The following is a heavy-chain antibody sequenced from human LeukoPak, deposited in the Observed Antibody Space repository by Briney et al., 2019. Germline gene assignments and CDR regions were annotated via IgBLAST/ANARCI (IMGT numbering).Heavy chain of an antibody. J-gene: IGHJ4*02. D-gene: IGHD6-6*01. V-gene: IGHV4-4*07. CDR3: ASFPAYSSSSRPYYFDY. CDR2: IYTSGST. Sequence: PSETLSLTCTVSGGSISSYYWSWIRQPAGKGLEWIGRIYTSGSTNYNPSLKSRVTISVDTSKNQFSLKLSSVTAADTAVYYCASFPAYSSSSRPYYFDYWGQGTLVTVSS. CDR1: GGSISSYY.